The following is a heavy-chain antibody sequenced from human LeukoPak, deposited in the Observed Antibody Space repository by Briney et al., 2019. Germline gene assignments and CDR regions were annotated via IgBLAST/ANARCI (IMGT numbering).Heavy chain of an antibody. D-gene: IGHD3-22*01. CDR2: NYTSGST. Sequence: SETLSLTCTVSGGSISSYYWSWIRQPAGKGLEWIGRNYTSGSTNYNPSLKSRVTMSVDTSKNQFSLKLSSVTAADTAVYYCARSYYDSSGYEFDYWGQGTLVTVSS. V-gene: IGHV4-4*07. J-gene: IGHJ4*02. CDR3: ARSYYDSSGYEFDY. CDR1: GGSISSYY.